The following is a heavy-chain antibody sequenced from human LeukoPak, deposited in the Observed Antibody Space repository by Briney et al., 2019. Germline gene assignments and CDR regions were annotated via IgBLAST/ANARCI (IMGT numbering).Heavy chain of an antibody. CDR1: GFAVSNKY. Sequence: PGGSLSLTCAASGFAVSNKYMSWVRQAPGKGLEWVSVIYSAGTTHYADSVKGRFTISRDNSKNTVHLQMGSLGAEDTAVYYCAKEADSKFDEQHMDVLGKGTKASVSS. CDR3: AKEADSKFDEQHMDV. CDR2: IYSAGTT. V-gene: IGHV3-53*01. J-gene: IGHJ6*03. D-gene: IGHD4-11*01.